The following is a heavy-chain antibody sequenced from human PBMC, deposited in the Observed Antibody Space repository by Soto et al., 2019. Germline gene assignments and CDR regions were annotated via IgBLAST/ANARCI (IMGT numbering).Heavy chain of an antibody. Sequence: GGSLRLSCSASGFTFTNYAIHWIRQAPGKGLEYVSAISSTGGSTYYADSVKGRFTISRDNSKNTVYLQMSSLRSEDSAVYYCVARYCSSTTCYQVDYWGQGTLVTVSS. J-gene: IGHJ4*02. CDR2: ISSTGGST. CDR1: GFTFTNYA. CDR3: VARYCSSTTCYQVDY. V-gene: IGHV3-64D*06. D-gene: IGHD2-2*01.